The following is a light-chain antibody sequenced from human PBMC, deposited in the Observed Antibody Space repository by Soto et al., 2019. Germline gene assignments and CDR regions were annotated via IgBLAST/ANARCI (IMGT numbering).Light chain of an antibody. Sequence: QSALTQPASVSGSPGQSSTISCTGTSGDIGSYNRVSWYQQHPGKAPKLIIYEVTERPSGVSNRFSGSKSGNTASLPISGLQAEDEAEYYCSSYTNINTRACVFGPGTK. CDR1: SGDIGSYNR. J-gene: IGLJ1*01. CDR2: EVT. V-gene: IGLV2-14*01. CDR3: SSYTNINTRACV.